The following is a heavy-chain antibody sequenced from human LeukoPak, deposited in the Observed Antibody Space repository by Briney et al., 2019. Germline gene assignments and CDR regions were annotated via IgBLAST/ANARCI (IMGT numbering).Heavy chain of an antibody. V-gene: IGHV3-11*03. Sequence: NPGGSLRLSCEAFGFTFSDYYMSWIRQAPGKGLEWVSYISSGSSYTNYADSVKGRFTISRDNAKNSLYLQMNSLRAEDTAVYYCARRGNPLDFDYWGQGTLVTVSS. D-gene: IGHD3-3*01. CDR3: ARRGNPLDFDY. J-gene: IGHJ4*02. CDR1: GFTFSDYY. CDR2: ISSGSSYT.